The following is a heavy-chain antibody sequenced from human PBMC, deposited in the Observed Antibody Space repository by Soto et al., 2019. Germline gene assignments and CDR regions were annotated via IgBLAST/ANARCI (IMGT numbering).Heavy chain of an antibody. CDR2: ISSSSSYI. D-gene: IGHD1-26*01. J-gene: IGHJ3*02. CDR3: ARAESGSYYDAFDI. Sequence: GGSLRLSCAASGFTFSSYSMNWVRQAPGKGLEWVSSISSSSSYIYYADSVKGRFTISRDNSKNTLYLQMNSLRAEDTAVYYCARAESGSYYDAFDIWGQGTMVTVSS. CDR1: GFTFSSYS. V-gene: IGHV3-21*01.